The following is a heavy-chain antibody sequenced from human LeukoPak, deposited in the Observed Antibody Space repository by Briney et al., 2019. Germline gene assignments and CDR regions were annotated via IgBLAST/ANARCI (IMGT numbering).Heavy chain of an antibody. J-gene: IGHJ6*03. D-gene: IGHD6-19*01. CDR2: ISSSSSTI. Sequence: GGSLRLSCAASGFTFSSYSMNWVRQAPGKGLEWVSYISSSSSTIYYADSVKGRFTISRDNAKNSLYLQMNSLRAEDTAVYYCARVAVAGEYYYYYYYMDVWGKGTTVTVSS. CDR3: ARVAVAGEYYYYYYYMDV. CDR1: GFTFSSYS. V-gene: IGHV3-48*01.